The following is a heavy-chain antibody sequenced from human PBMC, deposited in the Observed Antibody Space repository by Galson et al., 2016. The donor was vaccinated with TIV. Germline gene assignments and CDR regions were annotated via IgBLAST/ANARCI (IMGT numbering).Heavy chain of an antibody. CDR3: TRGGGGAYTFDAFDI. V-gene: IGHV1-2*02. D-gene: IGHD2/OR15-2a*01. Sequence: SVKVSCKASGYSFTVYRVHWVRQAPGQGLEWMGWIHPQNGGANYAQKFQGRVTLTRDTSISIVYMELRRLKSDDTAVYFCTRGGGGAYTFDAFDIWGQGTMVTVSS. CDR2: IHPQNGGA. CDR1: GYSFTVYR. J-gene: IGHJ3*02.